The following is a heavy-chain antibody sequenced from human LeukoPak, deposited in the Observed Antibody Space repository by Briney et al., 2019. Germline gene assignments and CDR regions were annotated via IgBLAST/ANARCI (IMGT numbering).Heavy chain of an antibody. CDR3: ARGGYSGPGG. D-gene: IGHD5-12*01. V-gene: IGHV4-39*07. CDR1: GGSISSSSYY. Sequence: PSETLSLTCTVSGGSISSSSYYWGWIRQPPGKGLEWIGSIYYSGSTYYNPSLKSRVTISVDTSKNQFSLKLSSVTAADTAVYYCARGGYSGPGGWGQGTLVTVSS. J-gene: IGHJ4*02. CDR2: IYYSGST.